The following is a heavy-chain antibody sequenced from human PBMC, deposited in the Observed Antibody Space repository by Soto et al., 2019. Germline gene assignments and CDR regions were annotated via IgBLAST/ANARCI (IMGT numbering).Heavy chain of an antibody. D-gene: IGHD2-15*01. CDR3: AGARFQLLHPYYYGMDV. CDR2: IYYTEKT. J-gene: IGHJ6*02. Sequence: SETLSLTCTVSGGSISSYYWSWIRQPPGKGLDWIGYIYYTEKTNYNPSLKSRVTISVDTSKNQFSLKLRSVTAADTGVYFCAGARFQLLHPYYYGMDVWGQGTAVTVSS. V-gene: IGHV4-59*01. CDR1: GGSISSYY.